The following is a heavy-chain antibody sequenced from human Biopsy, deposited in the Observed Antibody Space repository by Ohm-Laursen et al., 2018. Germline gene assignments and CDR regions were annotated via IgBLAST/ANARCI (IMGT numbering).Heavy chain of an antibody. D-gene: IGHD3-3*01. Sequence: GTLSLPCTVSGGSISDSTYHWGWIRQSPGKGLEWIGNIYYSGNTDYSPSLKSRVTISADTSNNQFSLKLRSVTAADTAVYYCARQVDFWSGYVDYWGQGTLVAVSS. CDR3: ARQVDFWSGYVDY. J-gene: IGHJ4*02. V-gene: IGHV4-39*01. CDR1: GGSISDSTYH. CDR2: IYYSGNT.